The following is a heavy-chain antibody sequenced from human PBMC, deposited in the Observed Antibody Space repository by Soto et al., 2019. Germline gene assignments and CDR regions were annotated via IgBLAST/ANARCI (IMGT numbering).Heavy chain of an antibody. CDR3: AREIAAAGI. V-gene: IGHV4-59*01. CDR1: GGSISPYS. Sequence: SETLSLPCTVSGGSISPYSWSWIRQPPGKGLEWIGSISYSGSTNYNPSLESRVTISVDTSKNQFSLKLNSVTSADTGVYYCAREIAAAGIWGQGTLVTVSS. D-gene: IGHD6-13*01. J-gene: IGHJ4*02. CDR2: ISYSGST.